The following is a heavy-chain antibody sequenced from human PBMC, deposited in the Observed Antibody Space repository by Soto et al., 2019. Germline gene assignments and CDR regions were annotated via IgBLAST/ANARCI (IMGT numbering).Heavy chain of an antibody. CDR1: GGSISSRSYF. D-gene: IGHD6-19*01. CDR3: ARQAVNEGYSSRWYFDG. V-gene: IGHV4-39*01. Sequence: QLLLQESGPGLVKPSETLFLTCTVSGGSISSRSYFWGWIRQPPGKGLEWIGSVSYNVRTYSNPSLKSRLPMSVDTSKNLSFLKLTSVTAAETAVYYCARQAVNEGYSSRWYFDGWGQGTLVSVSS. CDR2: VSYNVRT. J-gene: IGHJ4*02.